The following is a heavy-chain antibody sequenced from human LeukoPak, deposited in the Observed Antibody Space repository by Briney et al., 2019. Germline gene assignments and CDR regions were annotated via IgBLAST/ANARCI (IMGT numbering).Heavy chain of an antibody. V-gene: IGHV3-48*01. Sequence: GSPRLSCAASGFTFSSYSMNWVRQAPGKGLEWVSYISSSSSTIYYADSVKGRFTISRDNAKNSLYLQMNSLRAEDTAVYYCARGGPSYGDYSFDYWGQGTLVTVSS. CDR3: ARGGPSYGDYSFDY. CDR1: GFTFSSYS. J-gene: IGHJ4*02. D-gene: IGHD4-17*01. CDR2: ISSSSSTI.